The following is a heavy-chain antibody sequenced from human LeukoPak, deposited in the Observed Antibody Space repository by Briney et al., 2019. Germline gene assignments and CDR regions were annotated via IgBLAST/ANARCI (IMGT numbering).Heavy chain of an antibody. J-gene: IGHJ3*02. D-gene: IGHD3-22*01. Sequence: PSETLSLTCSVSGVSISSYYWSWIRQPPGKGLEWIGYIYYSGSTNYNPSLKSRVTISVDTSKNQFSLKLSSVTAADTAVYYCARERRDSSGYYLVGHAFDIWGQGTMVTVSS. CDR2: IYYSGST. CDR3: ARERRDSSGYYLVGHAFDI. V-gene: IGHV4-59*01. CDR1: GVSISSYY.